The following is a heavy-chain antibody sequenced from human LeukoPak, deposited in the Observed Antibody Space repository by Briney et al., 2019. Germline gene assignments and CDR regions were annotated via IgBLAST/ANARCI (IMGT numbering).Heavy chain of an antibody. Sequence: GESLKISCKGSGYSFTSYWISWARQMPGKGLEWMGRIDPSDSYTNYSPSFQGHVTISADKSISTAYLQWSSLKASDTAMYYCARRGYCSGGSCRGYYYGMDVWGKGTTVTVSS. CDR2: IDPSDSYT. J-gene: IGHJ6*04. CDR1: GYSFTSYW. CDR3: ARRGYCSGGSCRGYYYGMDV. D-gene: IGHD2-15*01. V-gene: IGHV5-10-1*01.